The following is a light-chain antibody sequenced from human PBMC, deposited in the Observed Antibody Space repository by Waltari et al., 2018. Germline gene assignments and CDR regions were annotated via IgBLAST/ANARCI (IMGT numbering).Light chain of an antibody. CDR2: WAS. Sequence: DIVMTQSPDSLAVSLGERATIDRKSSQSVLSSSNNKNYLAWYQQKPRQPPKLLISWASTRESGVPDRFSGSGSGTDFTLTISSLQAEDVAVYYCQQYYSTPLTFGGGTKVEIK. V-gene: IGKV4-1*01. CDR1: QSVLSSSNNKNY. CDR3: QQYYSTPLT. J-gene: IGKJ4*01.